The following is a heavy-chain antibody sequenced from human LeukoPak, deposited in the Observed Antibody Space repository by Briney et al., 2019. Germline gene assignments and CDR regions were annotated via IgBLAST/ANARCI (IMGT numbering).Heavy chain of an antibody. D-gene: IGHD3-10*01. CDR3: ARRGLWFGELLPPYHRGTNWFDP. CDR1: GGSFSDYY. V-gene: IGHV4-34*01. J-gene: IGHJ5*02. CDR2: INHSGST. Sequence: SETLSLTCGVYGGSFSDYYWSWIRQPPGKELEWIGEINHSGSTNYNPSLKSRVTISVDTSKNQFSLKLNSVTAADTAVYYCARRGLWFGELLPPYHRGTNWFDPWGQGTLVTVSS.